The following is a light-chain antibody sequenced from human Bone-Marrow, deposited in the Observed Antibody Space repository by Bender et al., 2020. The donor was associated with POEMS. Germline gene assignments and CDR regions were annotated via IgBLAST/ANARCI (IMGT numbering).Light chain of an antibody. Sequence: QSVLTQPPSVSEAPGRRVTISCTGGSTNIGAGYDVHWYQQVPGRAPKLLIFGNTNRPSGVPDRFSGSKSGASASLDITGLQAEDEGDYYCQSYDNSLGGWVFGGGTKLTVL. J-gene: IGLJ3*02. CDR1: STNIGAGYD. V-gene: IGLV1-40*01. CDR3: QSYDNSLGGWV. CDR2: GNT.